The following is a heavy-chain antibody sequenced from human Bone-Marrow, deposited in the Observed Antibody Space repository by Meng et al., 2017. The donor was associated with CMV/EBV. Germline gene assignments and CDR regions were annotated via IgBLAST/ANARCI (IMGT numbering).Heavy chain of an antibody. CDR1: GFTFSSYA. J-gene: IGHJ4*02. CDR3: ASGGGGSDY. CDR2: ISGSGDNA. D-gene: IGHD3-16*01. Sequence: GESLKISCAASGFTFSSYAMSWVRQAPGKGLEWVSSISGSGDNAYYVDSVKGRFTISRDNSKNTLYLQMNNLRTEDTAVYYCASGGGGSDYWGQGTLVTVSS. V-gene: IGHV3-23*01.